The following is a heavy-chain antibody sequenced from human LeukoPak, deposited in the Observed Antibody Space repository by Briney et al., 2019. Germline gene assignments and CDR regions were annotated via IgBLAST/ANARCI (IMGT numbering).Heavy chain of an antibody. CDR1: GGTFSSYA. D-gene: IGHD6-6*01. V-gene: IGHV1-18*01. J-gene: IGHJ4*02. Sequence: ASVKVSCKASGGTFSSYAISWVRQAPGQVLEWMGWISADNGNTIYAQNLQGRVTMTTDTSTTTVYMELRSLRSDDTAVYFCARSAKIASRVDYWGQGTLVTVSS. CDR2: ISADNGNT. CDR3: ARSAKIASRVDY.